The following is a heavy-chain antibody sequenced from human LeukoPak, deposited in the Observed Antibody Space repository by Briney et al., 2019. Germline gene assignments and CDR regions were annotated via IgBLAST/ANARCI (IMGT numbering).Heavy chain of an antibody. V-gene: IGHV4-38-2*02. D-gene: IGHD1-26*01. CDR1: GYSISSGYH. CDR2: IYHSGST. J-gene: IGHJ4*02. Sequence: SETLSLTCTVSGYSISSGYHWGWIRQPPGKGLEWIGSIYHSGSTYYNPSLKSRVTISVDTSKNQFSLKLSSVTAADTAVYYCARDEVGATVFGYWGQGTLVTVSS. CDR3: ARDEVGATVFGY.